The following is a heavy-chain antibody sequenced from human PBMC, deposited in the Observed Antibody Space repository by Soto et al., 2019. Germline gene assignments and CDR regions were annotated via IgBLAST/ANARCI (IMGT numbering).Heavy chain of an antibody. CDR3: ARKQLWASAYFDL. Sequence: QVQLQESGPGLVKPSETLSLTCTVSGGSVSSGSYYWSWIRQPPGKGLEWIGYIYYSGSTNYNPSLKSRVTISVDTSKNQFSLKLSSVTAADTAVYYCARKQLWASAYFDLWGRGTLVTVSS. CDR2: IYYSGST. D-gene: IGHD6-6*01. V-gene: IGHV4-61*01. CDR1: GGSVSSGSYY. J-gene: IGHJ2*01.